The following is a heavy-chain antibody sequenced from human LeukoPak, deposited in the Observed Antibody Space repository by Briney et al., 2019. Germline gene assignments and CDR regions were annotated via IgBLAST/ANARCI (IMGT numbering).Heavy chain of an antibody. Sequence: GESLKISCKGSGYSFTSYWIGWVRQMPGKGLECMGIIYPGDSDTRYSPSFQGQVTISADKSISTAYLQWSSLKASATAMYYCARGNYDFWSAFAHWGQGTLVTVSS. CDR3: ARGNYDFWSAFAH. CDR1: GYSFTSYW. D-gene: IGHD3-3*01. V-gene: IGHV5-51*01. J-gene: IGHJ4*02. CDR2: IYPGDSDT.